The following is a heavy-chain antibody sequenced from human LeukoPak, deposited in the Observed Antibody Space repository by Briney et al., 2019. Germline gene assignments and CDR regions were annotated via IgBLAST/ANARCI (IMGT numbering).Heavy chain of an antibody. Sequence: SETLSLTCAVSGASISSYDWSWIRQPPGKGLEWIGGIYNSGRTNDNPSLKCRVTISKDTSKNQVSLKLSSVTAADTAVYYCARDPLPEDSSGYYSGYWGQGTLVTVSS. CDR2: IYNSGRT. D-gene: IGHD3-22*01. CDR1: GASISSYD. V-gene: IGHV4-59*12. J-gene: IGHJ4*02. CDR3: ARDPLPEDSSGYYSGY.